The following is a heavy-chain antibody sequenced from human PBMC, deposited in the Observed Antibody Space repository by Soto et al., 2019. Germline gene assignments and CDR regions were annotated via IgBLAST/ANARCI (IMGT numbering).Heavy chain of an antibody. V-gene: IGHV1-18*01. CDR3: SPHTMDTGTPSGY. CDR2: NAGYKGKT. CDR1: GYTFTNYG. J-gene: IGHJ4*02. D-gene: IGHD5-18*01. Sequence: QVQLVQSGAEVREPGASVKVSCKASGYTFTNYGVSWVRQAPGQGLEWMGWNAGYKGKTNSAQKLQGRVTLTTDTSPSTAHMQLTSLRSDDTSVYHDSPHTMDTGTPSGYRSQATLVTVSS.